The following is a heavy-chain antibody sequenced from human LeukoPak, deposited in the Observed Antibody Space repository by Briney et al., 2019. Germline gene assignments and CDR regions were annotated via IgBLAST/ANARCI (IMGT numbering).Heavy chain of an antibody. Sequence: SETLSLTCTVSGGSISSSSYYWGWIRQPPGKGLEWIGSIYYSGSTYYNPSLKSRVTISVDTSKNQFSLKLSSVTAADTAVYYCAGELSHDNCFDPWGQGTLVTVSS. D-gene: IGHD3-16*02. CDR2: IYYSGST. CDR1: GGSISSSSYY. V-gene: IGHV4-39*01. CDR3: AGELSHDNCFDP. J-gene: IGHJ5*02.